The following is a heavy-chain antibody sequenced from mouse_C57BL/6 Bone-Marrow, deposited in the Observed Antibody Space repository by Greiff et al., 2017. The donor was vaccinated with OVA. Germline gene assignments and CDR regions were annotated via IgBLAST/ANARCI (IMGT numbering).Heavy chain of an antibody. CDR3: TTPYDYDGDWYFDV. D-gene: IGHD2-4*01. V-gene: IGHV14-4*01. Sequence: EVMLVESGAELVRPGASVKLSCTASGFNIKDDYMHWVKQRPEQGLEWIGWIDPENGDTEYASKFQGKATITADTSSNTAYVQLSSLTSEDTAVYYCTTPYDYDGDWYFDVWGTGTTVTVSS. J-gene: IGHJ1*03. CDR2: IDPENGDT. CDR1: GFNIKDDY.